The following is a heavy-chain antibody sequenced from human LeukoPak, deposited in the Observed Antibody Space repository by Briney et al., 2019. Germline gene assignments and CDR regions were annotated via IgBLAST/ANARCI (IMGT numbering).Heavy chain of an antibody. D-gene: IGHD3-10*01. CDR1: RYTFTSYD. J-gene: IGHJ6*02. CDR2: MNPNSGNT. CDR3: ARDRAVRGVIIARYYYYGMDV. Sequence: ASVKVSCKASRYTFTSYDINWVRQATGQGLEWMGWMNPNSGNTGYAQKFQGRVTMTRNTSISTAYMELSSLRSEDTAVYYCARDRAVRGVIIARYYYYGMDVWGQGTTVTVSS. V-gene: IGHV1-8*01.